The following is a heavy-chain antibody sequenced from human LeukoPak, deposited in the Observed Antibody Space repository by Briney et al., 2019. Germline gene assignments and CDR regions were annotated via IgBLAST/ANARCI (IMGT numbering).Heavy chain of an antibody. CDR1: GGSINTYY. V-gene: IGHV4-59*01. J-gene: IGHJ4*02. D-gene: IGHD1-26*01. CDR3: ARDTGYYRNFDY. Sequence: PSDTLSLTCTLAGGSINTYYWSWIRPPPRKRREWIGYIYYSGTTNYNPSLKGRVAMSVDTSRNQFSLKLSSVTAADAAMYYCARDTGYYRNFDYWGQGTLVTVSS. CDR2: IYYSGTT.